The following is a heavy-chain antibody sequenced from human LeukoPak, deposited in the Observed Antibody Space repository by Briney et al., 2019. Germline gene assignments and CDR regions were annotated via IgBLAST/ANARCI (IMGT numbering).Heavy chain of an antibody. Sequence: PSETLSLTCTVSGGSISSYYWSWIRQPPGKGLEWIGYIYYSGSTNYNPSLKSRVTISVDTSKNQFSLKLSSVTAADTAVYYCARQNDEYSGTRLDYWGQGTLVTVSS. CDR1: GGSISSYY. V-gene: IGHV4-59*01. CDR2: IYYSGST. CDR3: ARQNDEYSGTRLDY. J-gene: IGHJ4*02. D-gene: IGHD5-12*01.